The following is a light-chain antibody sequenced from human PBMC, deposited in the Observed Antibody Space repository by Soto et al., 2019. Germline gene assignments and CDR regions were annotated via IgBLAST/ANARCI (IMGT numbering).Light chain of an antibody. V-gene: IGLV1-44*01. CDR3: AVWDDSLNGHV. CDR1: SYNIGTSP. J-gene: IGLJ1*01. CDR2: TND. Sequence: QSVLPQPPSASGTPGQTVPLSCSGSSYNIGTSPVHWYKHLPGTAPKPLINTNDQRPSGVPGRFAGSKSGTSASLAISGLQSEDEADYYCAVWDDSLNGHVFGAGTKLTVL.